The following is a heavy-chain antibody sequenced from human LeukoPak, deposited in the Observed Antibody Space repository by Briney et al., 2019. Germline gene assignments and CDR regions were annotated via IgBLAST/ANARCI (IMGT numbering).Heavy chain of an antibody. Sequence: SETLSLTCTVSGGSISSYYWSWIREPPGKGLEWSGYIYYSGSTNYNPSLKSRVTISVDTSKNQFSLKLSSVTAADTAVYSCARSPAGIQLWLYYFDYWGQGTLVTVSS. J-gene: IGHJ4*02. V-gene: IGHV4-59*01. CDR1: GGSISSYY. CDR3: ARSPAGIQLWLYYFDY. D-gene: IGHD5-18*01. CDR2: IYYSGST.